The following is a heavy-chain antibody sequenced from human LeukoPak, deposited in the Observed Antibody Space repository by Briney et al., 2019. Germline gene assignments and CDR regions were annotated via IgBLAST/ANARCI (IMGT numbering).Heavy chain of an antibody. CDR3: TREGAFVSGTNGAGDY. V-gene: IGHV3-74*01. Sequence: GGSLRLSCTASGLTFSNYWMHWVRQAPGKGLVWVSRLNTGGNSTIYADSVKGRFIISRDKAKSTLYLQMNSLRAEDTAVYYCTREGAFVSGTNGAGDYWGQGSLVTVSS. CDR1: GLTFSNYW. J-gene: IGHJ4*02. CDR2: LNTGGNST. D-gene: IGHD3-10*01.